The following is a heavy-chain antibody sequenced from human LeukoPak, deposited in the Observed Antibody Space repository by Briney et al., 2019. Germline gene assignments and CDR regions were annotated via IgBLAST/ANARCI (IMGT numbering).Heavy chain of an antibody. CDR3: AKVRIAVAGYFDY. D-gene: IGHD6-19*01. CDR2: ISYDGSNK. V-gene: IGHV3-30*18. CDR1: GFTFSSYG. J-gene: IGHJ4*02. Sequence: GGSLRLSCAASGFTFSSYGMHWVRQAPGKGLEWVAVISYDGSNKYYADSVKGRFTISRDNSKNTLYLQMNSLRAEDTAVYYCAKVRIAVAGYFDYWGQGTLVTVSS.